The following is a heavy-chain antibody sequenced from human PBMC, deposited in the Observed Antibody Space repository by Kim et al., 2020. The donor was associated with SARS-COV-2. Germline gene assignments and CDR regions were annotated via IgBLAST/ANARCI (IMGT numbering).Heavy chain of an antibody. Sequence: SVKVSCKASGGTFSSYAISWVRQAPGQGLEWMGGIIPIFGTANYAQKFQGRVTITADESTSTAYMELSSLRSEDTAVYYCARETGIAAAGTPSYFDYWGQGTLVTVSS. D-gene: IGHD6-13*01. J-gene: IGHJ4*02. CDR2: IIPIFGTA. V-gene: IGHV1-69*13. CDR3: ARETGIAAAGTPSYFDY. CDR1: GGTFSSYA.